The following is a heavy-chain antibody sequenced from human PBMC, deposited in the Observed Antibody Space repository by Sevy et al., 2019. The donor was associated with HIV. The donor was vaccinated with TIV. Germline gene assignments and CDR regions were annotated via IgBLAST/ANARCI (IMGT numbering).Heavy chain of an antibody. J-gene: IGHJ4*02. V-gene: IGHV3-23*01. Sequence: GGSLRLSCAVSGFNFNIYSMSWVRQAPGKGLEWVSTLSFGCGKINYADSVKGRFIISRDDSKNTLYVQMNSLQAEDTAVYFCAREGCTRPHDYWGQGTLVTVSS. CDR1: GFNFNIYS. D-gene: IGHD2-8*01. CDR2: LSFGCGKI. CDR3: AREGCTRPHDY.